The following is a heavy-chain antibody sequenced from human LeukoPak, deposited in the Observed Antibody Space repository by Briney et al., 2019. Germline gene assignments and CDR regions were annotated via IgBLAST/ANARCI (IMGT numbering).Heavy chain of an antibody. CDR3: ATEYGLLWFGDSRYNFDY. CDR2: ISGSGGST. J-gene: IGHJ4*02. Sequence: GGTLRLSCAASGFTFSSYGMSWVRQAPGEGLEWVSAISGSGGSTYYADSVKGRFTISRDNSKNTLYLQMNSLRAEDTAVYYCATEYGLLWFGDSRYNFDYWGQGTLLTVSS. V-gene: IGHV3-23*01. CDR1: GFTFSSYG. D-gene: IGHD3-10*01.